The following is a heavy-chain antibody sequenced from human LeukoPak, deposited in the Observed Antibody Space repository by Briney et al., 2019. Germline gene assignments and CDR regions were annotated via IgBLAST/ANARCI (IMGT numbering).Heavy chain of an antibody. CDR3: ARVGSGWSGYFDF. Sequence: PSETLSLTCTVSGGSIRSYYWSWIRQPPGKGLEWIGYIYYSGSTTYNPSLDSRVTISVGTSKSQFSLKLNSVTAADTAVYYCARVGSGWSGYFDFWGQGALVTVSS. V-gene: IGHV4-59*01. CDR1: GGSIRSYY. CDR2: IYYSGST. J-gene: IGHJ4*02. D-gene: IGHD3-3*01.